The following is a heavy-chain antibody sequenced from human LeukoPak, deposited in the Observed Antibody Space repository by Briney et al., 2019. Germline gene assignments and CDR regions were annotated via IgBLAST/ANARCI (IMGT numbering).Heavy chain of an antibody. CDR2: INHSGST. Sequence: SETLSRTCAAYGGSFSGDYWRWTRQPPGKGLGWIGEINHSGSTKYYTSLKSGVTISVDTSKNQFSLQLSSVTAADTAVYYCAREGRDCSSASCYWYFDYWGQGTLVSVSS. CDR1: GGSFSGDY. CDR3: AREGRDCSSASCYWYFDY. D-gene: IGHD2-2*01. V-gene: IGHV4-34*01. J-gene: IGHJ4*02.